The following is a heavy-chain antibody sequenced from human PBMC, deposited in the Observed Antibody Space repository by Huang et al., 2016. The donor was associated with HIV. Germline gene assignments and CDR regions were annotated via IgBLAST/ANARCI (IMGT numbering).Heavy chain of an antibody. D-gene: IGHD1-26*01. J-gene: IGHJ4*02. CDR3: AKDGRGSGTYYDYFEY. CDR2: ISYDGSSK. CDR1: GFTFNKFD. Sequence: QVQLVESGGGVVQPGRSLRLSCAAFGFTFNKFDMNWVRQAPGKGLEWVAIISYDGSSKDHADSVKGRFTISRDNSKNTVYLQMNSLRVEDTAVYYCAKDGRGSGTYYDYFEYWGQGTLVTVSS. V-gene: IGHV3-30*18.